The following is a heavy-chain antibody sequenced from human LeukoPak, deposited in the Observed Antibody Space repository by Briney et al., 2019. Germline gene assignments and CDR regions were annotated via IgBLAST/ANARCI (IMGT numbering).Heavy chain of an antibody. CDR3: ARDFSWVPGDH. J-gene: IGHJ4*02. D-gene: IGHD3-10*01. CDR2: IRNDGSDK. V-gene: IGHV3-30*02. CDR1: GFIFSSYG. Sequence: PGGSLRLSCAMSGFIFSSYGMHWLRQAPGKGLEWVAFIRNDGSDKYYADSVKGRFTISRDISKSTLYLQMNSLRAEDTALYYCARDFSWVPGDHWGQGTLVTVSS.